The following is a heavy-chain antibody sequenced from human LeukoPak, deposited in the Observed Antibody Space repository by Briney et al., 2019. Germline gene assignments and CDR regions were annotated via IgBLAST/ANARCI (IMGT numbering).Heavy chain of an antibody. V-gene: IGHV3-53*01. CDR3: AKDMRFDWTPYYFDY. Sequence: PGGSLRLSCAASGFTVSNSYMSWVRQAPGKGLEWVSLIYSGGDTYYADSVKGRFTVSRDNSKNTLYLQMNSLRAEDTAVYYCAKDMRFDWTPYYFDYWGQGTLVTVSS. CDR2: IYSGGDT. D-gene: IGHD3-9*01. CDR1: GFTVSNSY. J-gene: IGHJ4*02.